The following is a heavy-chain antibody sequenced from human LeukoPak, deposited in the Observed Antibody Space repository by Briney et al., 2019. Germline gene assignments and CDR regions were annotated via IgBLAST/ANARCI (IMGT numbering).Heavy chain of an antibody. V-gene: IGHV3-7*01. J-gene: IGHJ4*02. CDR3: ARDLAGHYYGSGSSFDY. D-gene: IGHD3-10*01. Sequence: GGSLRPSCAASGFTFSNYWMSWVRQAPGKGLEWVANIREDGSEKYYVDSVKGQFTISRDNAKNSLFLQMDSLRAEDTAVYYCARDLAGHYYGSGSSFDYWGQGTLVTVSS. CDR2: IREDGSEK. CDR1: GFTFSNYW.